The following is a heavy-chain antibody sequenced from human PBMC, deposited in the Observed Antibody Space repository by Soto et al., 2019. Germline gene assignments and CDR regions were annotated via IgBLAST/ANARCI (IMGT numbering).Heavy chain of an antibody. D-gene: IGHD3-9*01. CDR3: ARHFEDQSAYNWFDP. V-gene: IGHV5-10-1*01. J-gene: IGHJ5*02. CDR1: GYSFTSYW. CDR2: IDPSDSYT. Sequence: PGESLKISCKGSGYSFTSYWISWVRQMPGKGLEWMGRIDPSDSYTNYSPSFQGHVTISADKSISTAYLQWSSLKASDTAMYYCARHFEDQSAYNWFDPWGQGTRVTVS.